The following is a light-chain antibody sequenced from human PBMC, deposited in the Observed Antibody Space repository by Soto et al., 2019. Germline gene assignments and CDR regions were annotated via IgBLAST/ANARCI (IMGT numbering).Light chain of an antibody. Sequence: DLQMTQSPSAVSASVGDRVTITCRASQGINSWLAWYQQKPGNAPKLLISGASTLESGVPPRFSGSGSGTYFTLTISSVQPEDFATYYCQQASRFPPTFGQGTKLEIK. J-gene: IGKJ2*01. CDR3: QQASRFPPT. V-gene: IGKV1-12*01. CDR1: QGINSW. CDR2: GAS.